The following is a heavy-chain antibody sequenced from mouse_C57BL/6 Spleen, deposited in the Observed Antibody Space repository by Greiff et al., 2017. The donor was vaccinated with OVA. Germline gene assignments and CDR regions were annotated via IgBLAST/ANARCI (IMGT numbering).Heavy chain of an antibody. D-gene: IGHD1-1*02. J-gene: IGHJ3*01. V-gene: IGHV1-15*01. CDR3: TRGGDDPFAY. Sequence: QVQLQQSGAELVRPGASVTLSCKASGYTFTDYEMHWVKQTPVHGLEWIGAIDPETGGPAYTQTFKGQSILTADKSSSTAYMELRRLTSEDSAVYYCTRGGDDPFAYWGQGTLVTVSA. CDR1: GYTFTDYE. CDR2: IDPETGGP.